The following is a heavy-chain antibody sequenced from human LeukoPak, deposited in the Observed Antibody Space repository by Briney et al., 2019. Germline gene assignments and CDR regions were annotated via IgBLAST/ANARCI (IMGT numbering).Heavy chain of an antibody. Sequence: GASVKVSCKASGYTFTSYGISWVRQAPGQGLEWMGWISAYNGNTNYAQKLQGRVTMTTDTSTSTAYMELRSLRSDDTAVYYCARTPYCYGSGSYGGIDYYYGMDVWGQGTTVTVSS. CDR1: GYTFTSYG. CDR3: ARTPYCYGSGSYGGIDYYYGMDV. J-gene: IGHJ6*02. D-gene: IGHD3-10*01. V-gene: IGHV1-18*01. CDR2: ISAYNGNT.